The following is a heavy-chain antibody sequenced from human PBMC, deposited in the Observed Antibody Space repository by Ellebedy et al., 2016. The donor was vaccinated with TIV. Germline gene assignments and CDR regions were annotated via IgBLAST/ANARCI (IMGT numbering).Heavy chain of an antibody. CDR1: GGAISSGGYY. Sequence: LRLSXTVSGGAISSGGYYWSWRHQHPGKGLEWIGYIYYSGSTYYNPSLKSRVTISVDTSKNQFSLKLSSVTAADTAVYYCATRKITIFGVVRGYFQHWGQGTLVTVSS. V-gene: IGHV4-31*03. CDR2: IYYSGST. CDR3: ATRKITIFGVVRGYFQH. D-gene: IGHD3-3*01. J-gene: IGHJ1*01.